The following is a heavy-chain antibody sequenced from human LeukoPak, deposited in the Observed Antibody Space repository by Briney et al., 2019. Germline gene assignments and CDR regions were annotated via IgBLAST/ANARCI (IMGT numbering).Heavy chain of an antibody. CDR3: ARLVVAAPYYYYYGMDV. CDR1: GGSISSYY. D-gene: IGHD2-15*01. V-gene: IGHV4-59*01. CDR2: IYYSGST. Sequence: SETLSLTCTVSGGSISSYYWSWIRQPPGKGLEWIGYIYYSGSTNYNPSLKSRVTISVDTSKNQFSLKLSSVTAADTAVYYCARLVVAAPYYYYYGMDVWGQGTTVTVSS. J-gene: IGHJ6*02.